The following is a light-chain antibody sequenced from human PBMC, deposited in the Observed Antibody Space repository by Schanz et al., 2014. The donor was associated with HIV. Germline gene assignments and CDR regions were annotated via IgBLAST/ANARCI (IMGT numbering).Light chain of an antibody. V-gene: IGLV1-47*01. CDR3: AAWDDSLSGFYV. J-gene: IGLJ1*01. Sequence: QSVLTQPPSVSGAPGQRVTISCTGSNSDIGARYDVHWYQQLPETAPKVLIYRNNQRPSGVPDRFSGSKSGTSASLAISGLRSEDEADYFCAAWDDSLSGFYVFGTGTKLTVL. CDR1: NSDIGARYD. CDR2: RNN.